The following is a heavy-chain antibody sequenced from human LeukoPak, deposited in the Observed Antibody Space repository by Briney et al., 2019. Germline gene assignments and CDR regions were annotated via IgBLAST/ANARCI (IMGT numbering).Heavy chain of an antibody. Sequence: ASVKVSCKASGYTFTSYYMHWVRQAPGQGLEWMGIINPSGGSTSYAQKFQGRVTMTRDMSTSTVYMELSSLRSEDTAVYYCAREPTYSSSWYTSCDYWGQGTLVTVSS. CDR3: AREPTYSSSWYTSCDY. J-gene: IGHJ4*02. D-gene: IGHD6-13*01. CDR1: GYTFTSYY. V-gene: IGHV1-46*01. CDR2: INPSGGST.